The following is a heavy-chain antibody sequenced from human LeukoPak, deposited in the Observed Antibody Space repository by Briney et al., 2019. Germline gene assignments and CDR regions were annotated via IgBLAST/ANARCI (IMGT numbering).Heavy chain of an antibody. CDR3: ANYGDYQYFDY. Sequence: GRSLRLSCAASGFTFINYVMHWVRQAPGKGLEWVAVISYDGTNKYYADSVKGRFTISRDNSKNTLYLQMNSLKTDDTAVYYCANYGDYQYFDYWGQGTPVTVSS. V-gene: IGHV3-30*18. D-gene: IGHD4-17*01. CDR1: GFTFINYV. J-gene: IGHJ4*02. CDR2: ISYDGTNK.